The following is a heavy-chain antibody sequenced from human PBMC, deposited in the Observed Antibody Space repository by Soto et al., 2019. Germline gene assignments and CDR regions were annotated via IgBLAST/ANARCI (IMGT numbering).Heavy chain of an antibody. D-gene: IGHD5-18*01. V-gene: IGHV1-46*01. Sequence: ALLKVSCKASGYTFTSYYMHWVRQAPGQGLEWMGIINPSGGSTSYAQKFQGRVTMTRDTSTSTVYMELSSLRSEDTAVYYCAREDTAMGTFDYWGQGTLVTVSS. CDR1: GYTFTSYY. J-gene: IGHJ4*02. CDR2: INPSGGST. CDR3: AREDTAMGTFDY.